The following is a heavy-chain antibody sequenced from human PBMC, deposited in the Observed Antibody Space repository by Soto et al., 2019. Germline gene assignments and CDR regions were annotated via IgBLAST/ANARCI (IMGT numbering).Heavy chain of an antibody. Sequence: KTSETLSLTCTVSGDSISSGDYYWSWIRQSPGKGLEWIGYIYYIGNTYYNPSLESRVTIAVDTSKNRFSLKVDSVTAADTAVYFCATFDATGHKYWGPGTLVTVSS. D-gene: IGHD2-15*01. V-gene: IGHV4-30-4*01. CDR2: IYYIGNT. CDR3: ATFDATGHKY. CDR1: GDSISSGDYY. J-gene: IGHJ4*02.